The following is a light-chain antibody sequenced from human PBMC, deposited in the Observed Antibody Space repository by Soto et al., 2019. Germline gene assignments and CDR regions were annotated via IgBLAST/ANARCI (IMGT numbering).Light chain of an antibody. V-gene: IGLV2-23*02. CDR2: EVN. CDR3: CSSAGTVAYV. J-gene: IGLJ1*01. Sequence: QSALTQPASVSGSPGQSIPISCAGTGSDVGAYNLVSWYQQHPGNAPKLIVCEVNTRPSGISNRFSGSKSGDTASLTISGLQAEDEADYFCCSSAGTVAYVFGTGAKVTVL. CDR1: GSDVGAYNL.